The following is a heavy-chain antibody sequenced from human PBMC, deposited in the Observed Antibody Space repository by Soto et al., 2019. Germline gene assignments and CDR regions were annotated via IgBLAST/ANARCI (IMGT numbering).Heavy chain of an antibody. V-gene: IGHV3-30*18. CDR3: AKDLFGYCSSTSCPWDV. CDR2: ISYDGSNK. J-gene: IGHJ6*02. CDR1: LFTFSSYG. Sequence: SLRLSCAASLFTFSSYGIHWVRQSPGKGLEWVAVISYDGSNKYYADSVKGRFTISRDNSKNTLYLQMNSLRAEDTAVYYCAKDLFGYCSSTSCPWDVWGQGTTVTVS. D-gene: IGHD2-2*01.